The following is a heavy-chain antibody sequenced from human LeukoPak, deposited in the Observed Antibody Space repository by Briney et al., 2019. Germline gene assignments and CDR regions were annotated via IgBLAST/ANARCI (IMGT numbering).Heavy chain of an antibody. CDR1: GDSVSSNSAA. CDR3: AREGSSSWFKGFYYYYGMDV. Sequence: SQTLSLTCAISGDSVSSNSAAWNWIRQSPSRGLEWLGRTYYRSKWYTDYAVSVKSRIIINPDTSKNQFSLRLNSVTPEDTAVYYCAREGSSSWFKGFYYYYGMDVWGQGTTVTVSS. CDR2: TYYRSKWYT. D-gene: IGHD6-13*01. V-gene: IGHV6-1*01. J-gene: IGHJ6*02.